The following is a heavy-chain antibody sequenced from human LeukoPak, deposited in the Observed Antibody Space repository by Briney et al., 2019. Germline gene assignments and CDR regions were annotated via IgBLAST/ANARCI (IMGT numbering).Heavy chain of an antibody. CDR1: AFSLSSYW. CDR3: VRGLGDY. V-gene: IGHV3-74*03. CDR2: IDIDGRII. J-gene: IGHJ4*02. Sequence: PGGPLRLSCATSAFSLSSYWMHWFRQAPGKAPVSVTRIDIDGRIITHADSVKVRFTISRYNAKNTAYLQTNEMRGDDTATYYCVRGLGDYWGQGTLVTVSS.